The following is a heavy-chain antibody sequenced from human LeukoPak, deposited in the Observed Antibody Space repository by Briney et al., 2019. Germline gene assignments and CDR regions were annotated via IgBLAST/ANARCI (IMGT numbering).Heavy chain of an antibody. CDR2: IYYSGST. D-gene: IGHD2-8*01. J-gene: IGHJ4*02. CDR1: GGSISRYY. V-gene: IGHV4-59*01. CDR3: ARGAYCTNGVCYNDY. Sequence: PSETLSLTCTVSGGSISRYYWSWVRQPPGKGLEWIGYIYYSGSTNYTPSLKSRVTISVDTSKNQFSLKLSSVTAADTAVYHSARGAYCTNGVCYNDYWVQGTVVTVSS.